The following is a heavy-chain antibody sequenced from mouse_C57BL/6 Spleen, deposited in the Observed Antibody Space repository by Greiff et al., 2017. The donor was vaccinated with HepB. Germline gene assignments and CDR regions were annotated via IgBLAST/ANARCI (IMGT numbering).Heavy chain of an antibody. CDR1: GYTFTSYW. CDR3: SQDYGSSSYYAMDY. CDR2: INPSSGYT. V-gene: IGHV1-7*01. J-gene: IGHJ4*01. D-gene: IGHD1-1*01. Sequence: QVQLKESGAELAKPGASVKLSCKASGYTFTSYWMHWVKQRPGQGLEWIGYINPSSGYTKYNQKFKDKATLTADKSSRTAYMQLSSLTYEDSAVYYCSQDYGSSSYYAMDYWGQGASVTVSS.